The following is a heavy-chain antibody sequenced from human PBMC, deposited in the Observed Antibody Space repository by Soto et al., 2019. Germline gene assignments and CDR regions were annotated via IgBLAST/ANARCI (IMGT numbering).Heavy chain of an antibody. CDR3: AKGGATYGLLTHDY. CDR1: RFTFSNLA. CDR2: ITGTSANT. V-gene: IGHV3-23*01. J-gene: IGHJ4*02. D-gene: IGHD3-9*01. Sequence: EVQLLESGGGLVQPGGSLRLSCAASRFTFSNLAMSWVRQAPGKGLEWVSTITGTSANTYYTDSVKGRFAISRDNSQNTLYLQMNSPTTEDTAVYYCAKGGATYGLLTHDYWGQGTLVTVSS.